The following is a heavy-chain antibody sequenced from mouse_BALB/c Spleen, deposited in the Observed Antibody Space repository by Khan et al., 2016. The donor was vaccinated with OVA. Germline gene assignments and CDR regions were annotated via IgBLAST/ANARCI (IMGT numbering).Heavy chain of an antibody. CDR2: ISSGGSYT. Sequence: EVELVESGGDLVKPGGSLKLSYAASGFTFSTYGMSWVRQTPDKRLEWVATISSGGSYTYYPDNVKGRFTISRDNAKNTLYLQMSSLKSEDTTMYYCARLAYYYNSEGCAYWGQGTLVTVAA. J-gene: IGHJ3*01. D-gene: IGHD1-1*01. V-gene: IGHV5-6*01. CDR1: GFTFSTYG. CDR3: ARLAYYYNSEGCAY.